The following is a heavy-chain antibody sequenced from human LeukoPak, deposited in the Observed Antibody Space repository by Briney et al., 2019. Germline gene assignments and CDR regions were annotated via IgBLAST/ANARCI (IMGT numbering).Heavy chain of an antibody. Sequence: GGSLRLSCAASGFTFSSYWMNWARQAPGKGLEWVANIKQDGSEKYYVDSVKGRFTISRDNAKNSLYLQMNSLRAEDTAVYYCARTSSSWYNEDYWGQGTLVTVSS. V-gene: IGHV3-7*03. D-gene: IGHD6-13*01. J-gene: IGHJ4*02. CDR2: IKQDGSEK. CDR3: ARTSSSWYNEDY. CDR1: GFTFSSYW.